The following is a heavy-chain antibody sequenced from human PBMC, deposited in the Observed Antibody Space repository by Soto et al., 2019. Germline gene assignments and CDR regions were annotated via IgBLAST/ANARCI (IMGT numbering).Heavy chain of an antibody. D-gene: IGHD3-3*01. CDR3: ASVAGGVGEFWSGRRGGFDP. Sequence: QVQLVQSGAEVKKPGSSVKVSCKASGGTFSSYTISWVRQAPGQGLEWMGRIIPILGIANYAQKFQGRVTITADKSTSTAYMELSSRRAEDTAVYYCASVAGGVGEFWSGRRGGFDPWGQGTLVTVSS. J-gene: IGHJ5*02. CDR2: IIPILGIA. V-gene: IGHV1-69*02. CDR1: GGTFSSYT.